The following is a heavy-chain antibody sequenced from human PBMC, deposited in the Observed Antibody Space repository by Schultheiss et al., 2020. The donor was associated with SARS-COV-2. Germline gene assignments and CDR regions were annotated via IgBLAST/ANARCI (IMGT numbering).Heavy chain of an antibody. Sequence: GGSLRLSCAASGFTVSSNYMSWVRQAPGKGLEWVSVIYSGGSTYYADSVKGRFTISRDNSKNTLYLQMNSLRAEDTAVYYCAKVTMIVGYAFDIWGQGTMVTVSS. CDR3: AKVTMIVGYAFDI. V-gene: IGHV3-53*05. J-gene: IGHJ3*02. D-gene: IGHD3-22*01. CDR1: GFTVSSNY. CDR2: IYSGGST.